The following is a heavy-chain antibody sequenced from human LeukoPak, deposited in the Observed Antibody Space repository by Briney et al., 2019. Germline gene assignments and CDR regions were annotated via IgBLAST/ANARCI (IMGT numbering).Heavy chain of an antibody. CDR1: GFTFDDYA. D-gene: IGHD2-21*01. V-gene: IGHV3-9*01. Sequence: PGRSLRLSCAASGFTFDDYAMHWVRQAPGKGLEWVSGISWNSGSIGYADSVKGRFTISRDNAKSSLYLQMNSLRAEDTALYYCAKDEIGGGYYYYGMDVWGEGATVTVSS. CDR3: AKDEIGGGYYYYGMDV. CDR2: ISWNSGSI. J-gene: IGHJ6*04.